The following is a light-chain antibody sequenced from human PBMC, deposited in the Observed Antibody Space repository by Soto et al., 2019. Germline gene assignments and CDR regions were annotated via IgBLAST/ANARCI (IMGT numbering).Light chain of an antibody. Sequence: IVLTQSPGTLSLSPGERATLSCRASQSVTSSYLAWYQQKPGQAPRLLIYGASIRATGIPDRFSGSGSGTDFTLTISRLEPEDFAVYYCQQYSNSPRTFGQGTKVDIK. V-gene: IGKV3-20*01. CDR3: QQYSNSPRT. CDR1: QSVTSSY. J-gene: IGKJ1*01. CDR2: GAS.